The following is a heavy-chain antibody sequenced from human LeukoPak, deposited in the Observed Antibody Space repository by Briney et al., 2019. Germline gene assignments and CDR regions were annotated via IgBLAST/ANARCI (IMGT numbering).Heavy chain of an antibody. V-gene: IGHV3-33*01. Sequence: GGSLRLSCAASGFTFSSYGMHWVRHDPGRGLEWVAVIWYDGSNKYYADSVKARFTISRDNSKNTLYLQMNSPRAEDTAVYYCARPYYYGSGSYLDYFDYWGQGTLVTVSS. J-gene: IGHJ4*02. CDR2: IWYDGSNK. CDR1: GFTFSSYG. CDR3: ARPYYYGSGSYLDYFDY. D-gene: IGHD3-10*01.